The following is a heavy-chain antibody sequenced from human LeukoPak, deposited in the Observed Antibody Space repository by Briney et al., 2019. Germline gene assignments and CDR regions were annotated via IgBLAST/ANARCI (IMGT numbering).Heavy chain of an antibody. V-gene: IGHV3-11*01. Sequence: GGSLRLSCAASGSTLSDLYMSWIRQAPGKGLEWVSYISDSGNIIFYADSVKGRFTISRDNVKNSLYLQMNSLRAEDTALYYCASRRTVASTDPHTFDIWGQRTMVTVSS. CDR2: ISDSGNII. CDR1: GSTLSDLY. D-gene: IGHD4-23*01. CDR3: ASRRTVASTDPHTFDI. J-gene: IGHJ3*02.